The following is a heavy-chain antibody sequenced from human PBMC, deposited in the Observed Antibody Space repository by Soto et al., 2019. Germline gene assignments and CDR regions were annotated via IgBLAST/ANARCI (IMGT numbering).Heavy chain of an antibody. V-gene: IGHV3-15*01. D-gene: IGHD3-10*01. CDR1: GFTFSNAW. J-gene: IGHJ3*02. CDR2: IKSKTDGGTT. CDR3: TTALDYGSGSYYNDAFDI. Sequence: GGSLRLSCAASGFTFSNAWMSWVRQAPGKGLEWVGRIKSKTDGGTTDYAAPVKGRFTISRDDSKNTLYLQMNSLKTEDTAVYYCTTALDYGSGSYYNDAFDIWGQGTMVTVS.